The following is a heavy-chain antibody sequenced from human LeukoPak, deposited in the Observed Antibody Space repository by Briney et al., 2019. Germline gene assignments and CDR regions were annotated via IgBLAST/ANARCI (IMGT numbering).Heavy chain of an antibody. CDR2: ISDSSSTI. CDR3: ARGANYGDY. Sequence: GGSLRLSCAASGFTFRSYSMNWIRQAPGKGQEWVSYISDSSSTIYYANSVKGRFTISRDNAKNSLYLQMNSLRVEDTAVYYCARGANYGDYWGQGALVTVSS. D-gene: IGHD4/OR15-4a*01. J-gene: IGHJ4*02. CDR1: GFTFRSYS. V-gene: IGHV3-48*01.